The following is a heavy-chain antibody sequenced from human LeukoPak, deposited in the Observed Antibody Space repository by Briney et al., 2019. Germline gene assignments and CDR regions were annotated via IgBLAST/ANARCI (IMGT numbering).Heavy chain of an antibody. J-gene: IGHJ4*02. V-gene: IGHV3-23*01. D-gene: IGHD1-1*01. Sequence: KGLEWVSTINPGGITTYYADSVKGRFTISRDNSKNTVSLQMDSLRADDTAVYYCAKDRAGTPWADWGQGTLVTVSS. CDR2: INPGGITT. CDR3: AKDRAGTPWAD.